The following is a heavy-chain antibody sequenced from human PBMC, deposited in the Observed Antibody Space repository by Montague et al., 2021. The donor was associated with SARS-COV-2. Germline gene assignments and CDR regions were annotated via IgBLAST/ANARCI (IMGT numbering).Heavy chain of an antibody. J-gene: IGHJ4*02. CDR1: GGSFSGYY. V-gene: IGHV4-34*01. Sequence: SETLSLTCAVYGGSFSGYYWSWIRQPPGKELEWNGEINHSGSTKYNPSLKSRVTISVATSKNKFSLKLSSVTAADTAVYYCARGAKRLFTYDYDSSGYSSDYWGQGTLVTVSS. D-gene: IGHD3-22*01. CDR3: ARGAKRLFTYDYDSSGYSSDY. CDR2: INHSGST.